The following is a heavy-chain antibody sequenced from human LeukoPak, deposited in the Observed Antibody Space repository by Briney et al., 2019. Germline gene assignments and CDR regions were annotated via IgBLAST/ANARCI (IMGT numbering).Heavy chain of an antibody. Sequence: GGSPRLSCAASGFTFSSYGMHWVRQAPGKGLEWVSSISSSSSYIYYADSVKGRFTISRDNAKNSLYLQMNSLRAEDTAVYYCATGYCSGGSCYFSFDYWGQGTLVTVSS. J-gene: IGHJ4*02. CDR2: ISSSSSYI. D-gene: IGHD2-15*01. CDR3: ATGYCSGGSCYFSFDY. V-gene: IGHV3-21*01. CDR1: GFTFSSYG.